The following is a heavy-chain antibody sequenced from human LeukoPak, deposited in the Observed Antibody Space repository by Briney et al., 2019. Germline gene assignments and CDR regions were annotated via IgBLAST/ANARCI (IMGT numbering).Heavy chain of an antibody. CDR1: GGSISSGYYY. V-gene: IGHV4-39*01. Sequence: SETLSLTCTVSGGSISSGYYYGGWIRQPPGKGLEWIGSVFYSGSTSYNPSFKSRITTSVDPSENQFPLRLSPLTAADTAVYSCARNSSTIATRPDPPYSYHSMDVWGKGTTVTVSS. J-gene: IGHJ6*03. CDR3: ARNSSTIATRPDPPYSYHSMDV. CDR2: VFYSGST. D-gene: IGHD6-6*01.